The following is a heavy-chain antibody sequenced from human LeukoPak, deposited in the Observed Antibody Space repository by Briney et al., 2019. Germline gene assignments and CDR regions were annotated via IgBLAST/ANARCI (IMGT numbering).Heavy chain of an antibody. J-gene: IGHJ2*01. Sequence: SETLSLTCTVSGGSISSYYWSWIRQPPGKGLEWIGYIYYSGSTNYNPSLKSRVTISVDTSKNQFSLKLSSVTAADTAVYYCARSKGRYDFWSGYPNWYFDLWGRGTLVTVSS. CDR1: GGSISSYY. CDR3: ARSKGRYDFWSGYPNWYFDL. V-gene: IGHV4-59*01. CDR2: IYYSGST. D-gene: IGHD3-3*01.